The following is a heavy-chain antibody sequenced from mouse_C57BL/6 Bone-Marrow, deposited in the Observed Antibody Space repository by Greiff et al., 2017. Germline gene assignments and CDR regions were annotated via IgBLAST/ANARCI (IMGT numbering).Heavy chain of an antibody. CDR3: ARGKLLAY. D-gene: IGHD1-1*01. V-gene: IGHV1-69*01. Sequence: VQLQQPGAELVMPGASVKLSCKASGYTFTSYWMHWVKQRPGQGLEWIGEIDPSDSYTNYNQKFKGKSTLTVDKSSSTAYMQLSSLTSEDSAVYYCARGKLLAYWGQGTLVTVSA. CDR1: GYTFTSYW. CDR2: IDPSDSYT. J-gene: IGHJ3*01.